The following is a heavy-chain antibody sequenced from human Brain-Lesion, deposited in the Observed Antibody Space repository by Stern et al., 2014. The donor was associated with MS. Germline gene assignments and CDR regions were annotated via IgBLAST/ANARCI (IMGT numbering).Heavy chain of an antibody. CDR3: AEGGSXGFVY. V-gene: IGHV1-45*02. CDR2: ITPFTGNT. J-gene: IGHJ4*02. D-gene: IGHD3-10*01. CDR1: GNTFTHRY. Sequence: VQLVESGAEVKKPGSSVKVSCQASGNTFTHRYLHWVRQAPGQALEWMGWITPFTGNTNYAQNFQDRVTITMDRSMSTAYMDLSSLRSDDTAIYFCAEGGSXGFVYWGQGTLVTVSS.